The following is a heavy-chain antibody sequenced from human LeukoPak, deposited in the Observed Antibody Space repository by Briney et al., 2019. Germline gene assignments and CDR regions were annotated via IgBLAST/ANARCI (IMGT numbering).Heavy chain of an antibody. Sequence: PGGSLRLSCAASGFTFSSYGMHWVRQVPGKGLEWVAVISYDGSNKYYADSVKGRFTISRDNSKNTLYLQMNSLRAEDTAVNYCAKNRGPVVIRDWGQGTLVTVSS. CDR3: AKNRGPVVIRD. V-gene: IGHV3-30*18. J-gene: IGHJ4*02. CDR2: ISYDGSNK. D-gene: IGHD3-22*01. CDR1: GFTFSSYG.